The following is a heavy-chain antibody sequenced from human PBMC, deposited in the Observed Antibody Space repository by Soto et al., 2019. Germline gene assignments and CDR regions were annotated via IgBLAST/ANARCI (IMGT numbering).Heavy chain of an antibody. D-gene: IGHD3-10*01. CDR1: GGIFSTYA. CDR3: ARDRDDYGSGNYYNRIDF. V-gene: IGHV1-69*01. CDR2: IIPIFGTP. Sequence: QVQLVQSGAEVKKPGSSVKVSCKASGGIFSTYAISWLRQAPGQGLEWMGGIIPIFGTPNYAQRFQGRVTITAAESTPTSYMELSRLKSEDTAVYYCARDRDDYGSGNYYNRIDFWGQGTLVTVSS. J-gene: IGHJ4*02.